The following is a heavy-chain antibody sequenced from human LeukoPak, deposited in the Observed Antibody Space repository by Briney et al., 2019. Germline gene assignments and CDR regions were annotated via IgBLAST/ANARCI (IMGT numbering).Heavy chain of an antibody. J-gene: IGHJ3*02. CDR2: IYYTGTT. CDR3: AREGHYYASGSGAFDI. Sequence: SETLSLTCTVSRGSISTYYWNWIRQPPGRGLEWIGYIYYTGTTDYNPSLKSRVTMSVDTSKNQFSLKLSSVTTADTAVYYCAREGHYYASGSGAFDIWGQGTMVTVSS. V-gene: IGHV4-59*01. D-gene: IGHD3-10*01. CDR1: RGSISTYY.